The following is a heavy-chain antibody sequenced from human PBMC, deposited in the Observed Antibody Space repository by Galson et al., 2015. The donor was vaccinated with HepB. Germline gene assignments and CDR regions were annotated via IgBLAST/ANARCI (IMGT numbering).Heavy chain of an antibody. V-gene: IGHV1-24*01. J-gene: IGHJ6*02. CDR3: ATPIFNYDHCGLDV. D-gene: IGHD3-16*01. CDR2: LDLEGGDT. Sequence: SVKVSCKVSGYTLTALSMHWVRQAPGNGLEWMAGLDLEGGDTNYAQWVQGRVTMSEDTSADTVYMELISLRPEDTATYYCATPIFNYDHCGLDVWGQGTPVSVSS. CDR1: GYTLTALS.